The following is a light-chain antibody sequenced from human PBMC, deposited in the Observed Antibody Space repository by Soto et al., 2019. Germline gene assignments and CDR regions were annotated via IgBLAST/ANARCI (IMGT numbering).Light chain of an antibody. J-gene: IGKJ1*01. V-gene: IGKV3-20*01. CDR3: QHYNSYSEA. CDR1: QTVRNNY. CDR2: DAS. Sequence: EFVFTQSPGTLSLSPGERATLSCRASQTVRNNYLAWYQQKPGQAPRLLIYDASSRATGIPDRFSGGGSGTDFTLTISSLQTDDFATYYCQHYNSYSEAFGQGTKVDIK.